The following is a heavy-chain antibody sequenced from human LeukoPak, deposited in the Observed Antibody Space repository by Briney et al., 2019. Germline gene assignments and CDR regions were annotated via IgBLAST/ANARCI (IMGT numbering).Heavy chain of an antibody. Sequence: ASVKVSCKASGYTFTGYYMHWVRQAPGQGLEWMGWINPNSGGTNYAQKFQGRVTMTRDTSISTAYMELSRLRSDDTAVYYCARTKDIVATKRGGSFDYWDQGTLVTVSS. CDR3: ARTKDIVATKRGGSFDY. J-gene: IGHJ4*02. D-gene: IGHD5-12*01. CDR2: INPNSGGT. CDR1: GYTFTGYY. V-gene: IGHV1-2*02.